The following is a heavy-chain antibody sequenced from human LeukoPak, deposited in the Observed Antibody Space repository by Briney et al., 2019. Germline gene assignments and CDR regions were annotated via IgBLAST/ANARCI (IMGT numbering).Heavy chain of an antibody. D-gene: IGHD4-17*01. J-gene: IGHJ5*02. CDR1: GGSFSGYY. CDR2: INHSGST. CDR3: ARGGGYGDYAKA. Sequence: SETLSLTCAVYGGSFSGYYWSWIRQPPGKGLEWIGEINHSGSTNYNPSLKSRVTISVDTSKNQFSLKLSSVTAADTAVYYCARGGGYGDYAKAWGQGTLVTASS. V-gene: IGHV4-34*01.